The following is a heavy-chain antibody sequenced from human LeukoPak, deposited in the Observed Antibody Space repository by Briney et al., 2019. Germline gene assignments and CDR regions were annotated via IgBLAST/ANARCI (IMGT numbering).Heavy chain of an antibody. V-gene: IGHV4-4*09. CDR1: GGSISSYY. CDR2: IYTSGST. D-gene: IGHD3-10*02. CDR3: ARHVRGGAAYYYYYMDV. J-gene: IGHJ6*03. Sequence: SETLSLTCTVSGGSISSYYWSWIRQPPGKGLEWIGYIYTSGSTNYNPSLKSRVTISVDTSKNQFSLKLSSVTAADTAVYYCARHVRGGAAYYYYYMDVWGKGTTVTVSS.